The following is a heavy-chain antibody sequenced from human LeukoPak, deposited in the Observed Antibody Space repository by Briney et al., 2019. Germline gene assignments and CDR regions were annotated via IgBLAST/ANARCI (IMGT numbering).Heavy chain of an antibody. J-gene: IGHJ3*02. CDR1: GGSVSCCS. CDR2: IIHSGST. V-gene: IGHV4-34*12. Sequence: SSETLSLPCAVYGGSVSCCSWPWFRQPPGKGLEWIGEIIHSGSTNYNPSLKSRVTISVDTSKNQFSLKLSAVTAADPAVYYCARKWDASDIWGQGTRVTVSS. CDR3: ARKWDASDI. D-gene: IGHD1-26*01.